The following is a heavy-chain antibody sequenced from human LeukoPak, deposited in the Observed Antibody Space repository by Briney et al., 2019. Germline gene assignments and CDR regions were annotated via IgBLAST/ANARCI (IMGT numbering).Heavy chain of an antibody. CDR3: ARGKVFRGVIVYIIDY. CDR2: INPSGGST. Sequence: ASVKVSCKASGGTFSSYAISWVRQAPGQGLEWMGIINPSGGSTSYAQKFQGRVTMTRDTSTSTVYMELSSLRSEDTAVYYCARGKVFRGVIVYIIDYWGQGTLVTVSS. CDR1: GGTFSSYA. V-gene: IGHV1-46*01. J-gene: IGHJ4*02. D-gene: IGHD3-10*01.